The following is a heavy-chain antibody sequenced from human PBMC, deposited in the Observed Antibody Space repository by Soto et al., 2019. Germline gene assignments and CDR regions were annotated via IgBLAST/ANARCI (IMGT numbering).Heavy chain of an antibody. J-gene: IGHJ6*03. V-gene: IGHV1-8*01. CDR2: MNPNSGNT. CDR3: ARGERVMSESTLTYLRFYYYYYYYMDV. CDR1: GYTFTSYD. Sequence: QVQLVQSGAEVKKPGASVKVSCKASGYTFTSYDINWVRQATGQGLEWMGWMNPNSGNTGYAQKFQGRVTMTRNTSISTAYMELSSLRSEDTAVYYCARGERVMSESTLTYLRFYYYYYYYMDVWGKGTTVTVSS. D-gene: IGHD3-3*01.